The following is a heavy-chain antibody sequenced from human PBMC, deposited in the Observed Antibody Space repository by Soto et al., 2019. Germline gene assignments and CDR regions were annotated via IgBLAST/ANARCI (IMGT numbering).Heavy chain of an antibody. J-gene: IGHJ6*02. CDR3: ARDGIAVAGTFPDVYYYYGMDV. CDR1: GYTFTNYY. V-gene: IGHV1-46*01. Sequence: QVQLVQSGAEVKKPGASVKVSCKTSGYTFTNYYLHWVRQAPGQGLELMGILNPRGGSTTYAQKFQGRVSMTSDTSTNTFNMDLSGLRSEDTAVYYCARDGIAVAGTFPDVYYYYGMDVWGQGTTVTVSS. CDR2: LNPRGGST. D-gene: IGHD6-19*01.